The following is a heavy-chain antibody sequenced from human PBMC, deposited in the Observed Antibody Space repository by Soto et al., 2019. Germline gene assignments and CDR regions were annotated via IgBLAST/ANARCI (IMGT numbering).Heavy chain of an antibody. J-gene: IGHJ1*01. V-gene: IGHV1-69*13. D-gene: IGHD6-19*01. Sequence: SVKVSCTASGGTFSSYAISWVRQAPGQGLEWMGGNIPIFGTANYAQKFQGRVTITADESTSTAYMELSSLRSEDTAVYYCARGASNKQWLVLRWAEYFQHWGRG. CDR1: GGTFSSYA. CDR2: NIPIFGTA. CDR3: ARGASNKQWLVLRWAEYFQH.